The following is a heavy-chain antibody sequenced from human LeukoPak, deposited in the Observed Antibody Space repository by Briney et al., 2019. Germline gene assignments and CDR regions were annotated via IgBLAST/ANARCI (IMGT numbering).Heavy chain of an antibody. D-gene: IGHD1/OR15-1a*01. Sequence: GGSLRLSCAASGFTFSNAWMNWVRQAPGKGLEWVGRIKSKTDGGTTDYAAPVKGRFTISKDDSKNTLYLQMNSLKTEDTAVYYCTTDRQTGTDAFDIWGQGTMVTVSS. J-gene: IGHJ3*02. CDR3: TTDRQTGTDAFDI. CDR1: GFTFSNAW. CDR2: IKSKTDGGTT. V-gene: IGHV3-15*07.